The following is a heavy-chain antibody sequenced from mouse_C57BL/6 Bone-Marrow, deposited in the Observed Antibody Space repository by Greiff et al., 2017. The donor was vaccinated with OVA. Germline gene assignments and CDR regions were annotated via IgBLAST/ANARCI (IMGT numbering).Heavy chain of an antibody. D-gene: IGHD1-1*01. V-gene: IGHV1-64*01. Sequence: QVHVKQPGAELVKPGASVKLSCKASGYTFTSYWMHWVKQRPGQGLEWIGMIRPNSGSTTYNEKFKSKATLTVDKSSSTAYMQLSSLTSEDSAVYYCAREDYYGKNYWGQGTTLTVSS. CDR2: IRPNSGST. CDR3: AREDYYGKNY. CDR1: GYTFTSYW. J-gene: IGHJ2*01.